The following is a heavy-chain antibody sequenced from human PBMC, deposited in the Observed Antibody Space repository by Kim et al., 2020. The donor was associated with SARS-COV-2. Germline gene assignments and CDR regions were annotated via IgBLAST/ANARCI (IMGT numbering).Heavy chain of an antibody. CDR2: VSGAGRTT. V-gene: IGHV3-23*03. D-gene: IGHD3-9*01. J-gene: IGHJ4*02. CDR3: AKALGLAENY. Sequence: GGSLRLSCAASGFTFSSQAMTWVRQAPGKGLEWVSVVSGAGRTTYYADSVKGRFTISRDISKNTLSLQMNNLRVEDTAVYYCAKALGLAENYWGQGTLVTVSS. CDR1: GFTFSSQA.